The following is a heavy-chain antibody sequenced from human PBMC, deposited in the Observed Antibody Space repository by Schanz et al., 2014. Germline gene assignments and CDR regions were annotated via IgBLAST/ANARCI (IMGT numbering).Heavy chain of an antibody. V-gene: IGHV1-69*04. J-gene: IGHJ4*02. CDR1: GGTFSSYA. Sequence: QVQLVQSGAEVKKPGSPVKVSCKSSGGTFSSYAISWVRQAPGQGLEWMGRIIPILGIANYAQKFQGRVTITADRSTSTAYMELRSLRSDDTAVYYCARDQSPYTNASDVRYFDYWGQGSLVTVSS. CDR2: IIPILGIA. D-gene: IGHD6-6*01. CDR3: ARDQSPYTNASDVRYFDY.